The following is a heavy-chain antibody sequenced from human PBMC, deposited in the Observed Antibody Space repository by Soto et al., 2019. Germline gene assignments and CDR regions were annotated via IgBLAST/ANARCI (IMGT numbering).Heavy chain of an antibody. CDR1: GFTVSSNY. Sequence: GGSLRLSYAASGFTVSSNYMSWVRQAPGKGLEWVPVIYSGGSTYYADSVKGRFTISRDNSKNTLYLQMNSLRAEDTAVYYCATGIAVAGDYYYYGMDVWGQGTTVTVSS. CDR3: ATGIAVAGDYYYYGMDV. CDR2: IYSGGST. J-gene: IGHJ6*02. D-gene: IGHD6-19*01. V-gene: IGHV3-53*01.